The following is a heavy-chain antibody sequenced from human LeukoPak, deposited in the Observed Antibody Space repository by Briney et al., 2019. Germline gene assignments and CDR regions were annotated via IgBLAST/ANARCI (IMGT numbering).Heavy chain of an antibody. CDR2: INSDGSDT. J-gene: IGHJ3*02. CDR1: GFTFSSYW. Sequence: GGSLRLSCAASGFTFSSYWMHWVRQAPGKGLVRVSRINSDGSDTRYADSVKGRFTISRDNAKDTLSLQMNSLRVEDTAVYFCARGGSPPEALGDAFDIWGQGTMVTVSS. CDR3: ARGGSPPEALGDAFDI. D-gene: IGHD1-26*01. V-gene: IGHV3-74*01.